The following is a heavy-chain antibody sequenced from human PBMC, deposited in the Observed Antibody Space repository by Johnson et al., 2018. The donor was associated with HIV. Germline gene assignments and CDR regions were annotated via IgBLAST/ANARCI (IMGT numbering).Heavy chain of an antibody. D-gene: IGHD6-6*01. CDR3: ARDRRARLPLYAFDI. CDR2: ISHDGSNK. V-gene: IGHV3-30*04. Sequence: QVQLVESGGGVVQPGRSLRLSCAASGFTFSSMHWDRQAPGKGLEWVAVISHDGSNKYYADSVKGRFTISRDNSKNTLYLQMNSLRAEDTAVYYCARDRRARLPLYAFDIWGQWTMVTVSS. CDR1: GFTFSS. J-gene: IGHJ3*02.